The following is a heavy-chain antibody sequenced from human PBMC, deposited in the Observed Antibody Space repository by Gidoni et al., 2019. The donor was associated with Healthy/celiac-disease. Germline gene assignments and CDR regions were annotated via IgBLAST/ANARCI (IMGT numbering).Heavy chain of an antibody. CDR3: AKDLANYYGSGSSRWVSYYGMDV. CDR2: ISYDGSNK. CDR1: GFTFSSYG. V-gene: IGHV3-30*18. D-gene: IGHD3-10*01. Sequence: QVQLVESGGGVVQPGRSLRLSGAASGFTFSSYGMHWVRQAPGKGLEWVAVISYDGSNKYYADSVKGRFAISRDNSKNTLYLQMNSLRAEVTAVYYCAKDLANYYGSGSSRWVSYYGMDVWGQGTTVTVSS. J-gene: IGHJ6*02.